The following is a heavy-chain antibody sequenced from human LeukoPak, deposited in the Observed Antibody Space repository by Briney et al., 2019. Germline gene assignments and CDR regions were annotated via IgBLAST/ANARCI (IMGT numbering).Heavy chain of an antibody. J-gene: IGHJ1*01. CDR3: ARVDSGSACAS. CDR2: ISNNGGST. D-gene: IGHD6-19*01. CDR1: GFTFSSYE. Sequence: QSGGSLRLSCAASGFTFSSYEMNWVRQAPGKGLEFVSAISNNGGSTYYANSVKGRFTISRDISKNTLYLQMGSLRPEDMAVYYCARVDSGSACASWGQGILVTVSS. V-gene: IGHV3-64*01.